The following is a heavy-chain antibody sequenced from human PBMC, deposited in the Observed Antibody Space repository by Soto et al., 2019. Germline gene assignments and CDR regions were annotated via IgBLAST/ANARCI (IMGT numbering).Heavy chain of an antibody. CDR2: IIPIFGKA. D-gene: IGHD1-7*01. V-gene: IGHV1-69*06. CDR1: GGTFSSYA. J-gene: IGHJ6*02. Sequence: QVQLVQSGAEVKKPGSLVKVSCKASGGTFSSYAISWVRQAPGQGLEWMGGIIPIFGKANYSQKFQGRVTINVDKSTNTAYMELGSLRSENTAVYYCARKGVESSTGTMRGRSFYYYGKDVWGQGTKVTVSS. CDR3: ARKGVESSTGTMRGRSFYYYGKDV.